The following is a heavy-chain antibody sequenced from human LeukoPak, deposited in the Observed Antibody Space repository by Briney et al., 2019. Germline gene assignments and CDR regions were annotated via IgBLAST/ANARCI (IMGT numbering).Heavy chain of an antibody. CDR2: ISYDGSNK. CDR1: GFTFSSYG. D-gene: IGHD3-10*01. J-gene: IGHJ4*02. Sequence: GRSLRLSCAASGFTFSSYGMHWVRQAPGKGLGWVAVISYDGSNKYYADSVKGRFTISRDNSKNTLYLQMNSLRAEDTAVYYCAKWAVDYYGSGSYFDYWGQGTLVTVSS. V-gene: IGHV3-30*18. CDR3: AKWAVDYYGSGSYFDY.